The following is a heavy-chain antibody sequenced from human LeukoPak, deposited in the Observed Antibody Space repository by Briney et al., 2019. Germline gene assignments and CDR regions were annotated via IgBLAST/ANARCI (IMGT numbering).Heavy chain of an antibody. CDR3: ARLGPTRPMIVVAPDY. D-gene: IGHD3-22*01. V-gene: IGHV1-18*01. J-gene: IGHJ4*02. CDR2: ISAYNGNT. Sequence: ASVKVSCKASGYTFTSYGISWVRQAPGQGLEWMGWISAYNGNTNYAQKLQGRVTMTTDTSTSTAYMELRSLRSDDTAVYYCARLGPTRPMIVVAPDYWGQGTLVTVSS. CDR1: GYTFTSYG.